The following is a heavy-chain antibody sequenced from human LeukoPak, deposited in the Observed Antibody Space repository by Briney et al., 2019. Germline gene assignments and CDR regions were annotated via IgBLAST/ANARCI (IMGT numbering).Heavy chain of an antibody. V-gene: IGHV3-30*02. CDR2: LQHDGRKT. D-gene: IGHD3-3*01. CDR3: AKDYWDFGVVQAPLFDP. CDR1: RFTFSNYG. Sequence: GGSLRLSCAGSRFTFSNYGMHWVRQAPGKGLEWVAFLQHDGRKTYYAESVRGRFTISRDNSNNTLYLQMNSLQSDDTAMYYCAKDYWDFGVVQAPLFDPWSEGTLVTVSS. J-gene: IGHJ5*01.